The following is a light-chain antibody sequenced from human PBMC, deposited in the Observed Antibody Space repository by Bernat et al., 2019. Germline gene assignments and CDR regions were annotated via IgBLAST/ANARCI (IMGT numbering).Light chain of an antibody. CDR3: AAWDDSQIWV. V-gene: IGLV1-44*01. Sequence: QSVLTHPPSSSGTPGQRVTISCSGSSSNIGSTSVHWYQQLPGTAPKLLIYGNNQRPSGVPDRFSGSKSGTSASLAISGLQAEDEADYYCAAWDDSQIWVFGGGTKLIVL. CDR2: GNN. CDR1: SSNIGSTS. J-gene: IGLJ3*02.